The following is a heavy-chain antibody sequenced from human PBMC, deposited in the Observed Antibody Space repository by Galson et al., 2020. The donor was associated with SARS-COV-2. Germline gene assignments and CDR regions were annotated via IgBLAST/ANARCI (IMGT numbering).Heavy chain of an antibody. Sequence: SETLSLTCAVSGGYISSSNWWSWVRQPPGKGLEWIGEIYHSGSTNYNPSLKSRVTISVDKSKNQFSLKLSSVTAADTAVYYCARHVVWGGSNWFDPWGQGTLVTVSS. D-gene: IGHD3-3*01. CDR2: IYHSGST. CDR3: ARHVVWGGSNWFDP. J-gene: IGHJ5*02. V-gene: IGHV4-4*02. CDR1: GGYISSSNW.